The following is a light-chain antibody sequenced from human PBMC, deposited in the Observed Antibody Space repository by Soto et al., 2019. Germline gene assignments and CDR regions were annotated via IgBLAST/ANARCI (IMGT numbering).Light chain of an antibody. V-gene: IGKV2-28*01. Sequence: DLVMTQSPLSLPVTPGEPASISCRSSQSLLHSNGYNYLDWYLQKPGQSPQLLIYLGSNRASGVPDRFSGSRSGTDFTLTISRVEAEDVGVYYCMQALQTPYTFGQGTKLEIK. CDR2: LGS. J-gene: IGKJ2*01. CDR3: MQALQTPYT. CDR1: QSLLHSNGYNY.